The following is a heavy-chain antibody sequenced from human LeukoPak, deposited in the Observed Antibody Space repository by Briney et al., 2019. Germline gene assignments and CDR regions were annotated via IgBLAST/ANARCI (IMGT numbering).Heavy chain of an antibody. CDR3: ARGRGYSYGYFDY. Sequence: PSETLSLTCAVYGGSFSGYYWSWIRQPPGKGLEWIGEINHSGSINYNPSLKSRVTISVDTSKNQFSLKLSSVTAADTAVYYCARGRGYSYGYFDYWGQGTLVTVSS. CDR2: INHSGSI. J-gene: IGHJ4*02. V-gene: IGHV4-34*01. CDR1: GGSFSGYY. D-gene: IGHD5-18*01.